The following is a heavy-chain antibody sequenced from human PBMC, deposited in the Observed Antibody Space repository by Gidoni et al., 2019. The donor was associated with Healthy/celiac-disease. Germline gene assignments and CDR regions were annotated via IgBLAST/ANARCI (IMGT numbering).Heavy chain of an antibody. Sequence: EVQLVESGGGLVQPGGSLSLSCAASGITFSSYSMNWVRQAPGKGLECVSYISSSSSTIYYAGSVKGRFTISRDNAKNSLYLQMISLRDEDTAVYYCARDSDYYDSSGYYYLSHFDYWGQGTLVTVSS. CDR3: ARDSDYYDSSGYYYLSHFDY. CDR2: ISSSSSTI. V-gene: IGHV3-48*02. CDR1: GITFSSYS. J-gene: IGHJ4*02. D-gene: IGHD3-22*01.